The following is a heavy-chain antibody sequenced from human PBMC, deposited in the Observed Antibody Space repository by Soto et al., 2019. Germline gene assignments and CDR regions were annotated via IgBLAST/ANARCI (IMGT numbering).Heavy chain of an antibody. Sequence: GGSLRLSCSASGFSFSDYYMTWVRQAPGKGLEWISYISGSGTNIYYAESVEGRFTISRDNARNSVHLQMNDLRGGDTARYFCASGFGEGLNAFDIWGQGTMVTVSS. J-gene: IGHJ3*02. D-gene: IGHD3-10*01. CDR3: ASGFGEGLNAFDI. CDR2: ISGSGTNI. CDR1: GFSFSDYY. V-gene: IGHV3-11*01.